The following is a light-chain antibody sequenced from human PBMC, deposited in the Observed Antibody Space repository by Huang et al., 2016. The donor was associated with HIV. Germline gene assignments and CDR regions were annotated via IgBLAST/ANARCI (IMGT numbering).Light chain of an antibody. CDR1: QNINTY. CDR3: QQRSSWPLT. J-gene: IGKJ4*01. Sequence: EIVLTQSPVTLSMSPCQRATLSCRASQNINTYLAWYQQKPGQAPRLLIYDASNRATRIPARFSGSGSRTDFTLTISSLEPDDFVVYFCQQRSSWPLTFGGGTTIEIK. CDR2: DAS. V-gene: IGKV3-11*01.